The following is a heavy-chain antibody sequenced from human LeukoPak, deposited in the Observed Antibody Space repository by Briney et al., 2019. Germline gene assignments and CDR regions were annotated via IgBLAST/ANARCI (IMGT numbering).Heavy chain of an antibody. CDR2: INHSGST. Sequence: NPSETLSLTCAVSGYSISSGYYWSWIRQPPGKGLEWIGEINHSGSTNYNPSLKSRVTISVDTSKNQFSLKLSSVTAADTAVYYCARCRYSSGADAFDIWGQGTMVTVSS. V-gene: IGHV4-34*01. D-gene: IGHD6-19*01. CDR1: GYSISSGYY. J-gene: IGHJ3*02. CDR3: ARCRYSSGADAFDI.